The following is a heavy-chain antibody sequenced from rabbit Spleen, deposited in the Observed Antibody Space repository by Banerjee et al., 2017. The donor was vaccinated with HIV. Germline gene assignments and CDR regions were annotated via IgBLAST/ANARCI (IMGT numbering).Heavy chain of an antibody. CDR2: NNTATGKA. CDR3: ARNFDL. CDR1: GDSFSDKDE. J-gene: IGHJ4*01. Sequence: GQLVESGGGLVQPEGSLTLTCKAYGDSFSDKDEMCWVRQAPGKGLEWIAFNNTATGKAVYASWAKGRFTISKSSSTTVTLQMTSLTVADTATYFCARNFDLWGPGTLVTVS. V-gene: IGHV1S45*01.